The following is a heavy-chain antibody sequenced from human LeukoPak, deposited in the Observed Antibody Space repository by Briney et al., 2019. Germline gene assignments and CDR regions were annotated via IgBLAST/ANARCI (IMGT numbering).Heavy chain of an antibody. CDR3: ARGLKGSITIFGVVTPNAFDY. J-gene: IGHJ4*02. Sequence: ASVKVSCKASGGTFSSYAISWVRQAPGQGLEWMGGIIPIFGTANYAQKFQGRVTITADESTSTAYMGLSSLRSEDTAVYYCARGLKGSITIFGVVTPNAFDYWGQGTLVTVSS. V-gene: IGHV1-69*13. CDR2: IIPIFGTA. CDR1: GGTFSSYA. D-gene: IGHD3-3*01.